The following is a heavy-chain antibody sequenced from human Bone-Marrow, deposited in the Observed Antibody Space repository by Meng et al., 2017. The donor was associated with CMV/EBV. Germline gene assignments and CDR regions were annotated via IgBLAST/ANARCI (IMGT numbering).Heavy chain of an antibody. CDR2: ISYDGSNK. D-gene: IGHD4/OR15-4a*01. CDR1: GFTFSSYA. J-gene: IGHJ4*02. Sequence: GESLKISCAASGFTFSSYAMHWVRQAPGKGLEWVAVISYDGSNKYYADSVKGRFTISRDNSMNTLYLQMNSLRAEDTAVYYCAREDYRRHYFDYWGQGTRVTGYS. CDR3: AREDYRRHYFDY. V-gene: IGHV3-30-3*01.